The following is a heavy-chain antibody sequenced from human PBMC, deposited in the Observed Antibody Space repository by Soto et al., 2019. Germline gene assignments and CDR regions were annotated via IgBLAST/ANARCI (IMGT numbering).Heavy chain of an antibody. CDR3: AGGGVGQLLYYPSYYYYGMDV. V-gene: IGHV1-18*01. Sequence: ASVKVSCKASGYTFTSYGISWVRQAPGQGLEWMGRISAYNGNTNYAQKLQGRVTMTTDTSTSTAYMELRSLRSDDTAVYYCAGGGVGQLLYYPSYYYYGMDVWGQGTTVTVS. J-gene: IGHJ6*02. D-gene: IGHD3-10*01. CDR2: ISAYNGNT. CDR1: GYTFTSYG.